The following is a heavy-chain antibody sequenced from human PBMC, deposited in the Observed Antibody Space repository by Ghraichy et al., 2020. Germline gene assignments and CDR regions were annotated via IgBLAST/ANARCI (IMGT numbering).Heavy chain of an antibody. D-gene: IGHD1-1*01. Sequence: GESLNISCAASGFTFSAHYMAWFRQAPGKGLEWVGRTRPRNKVNSYITEYVASVQGRFTISRDDSKNSLYLQMNSLTTEDTAVYYCARGKNYNGPSDSWGQGTLGTVSS. V-gene: IGHV3-72*01. CDR3: ARGKNYNGPSDS. CDR1: GFTFSAHY. CDR2: TRPRNKVNSYIT. J-gene: IGHJ4*02.